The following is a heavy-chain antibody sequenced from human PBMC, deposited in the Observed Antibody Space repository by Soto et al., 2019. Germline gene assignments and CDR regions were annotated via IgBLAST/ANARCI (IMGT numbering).Heavy chain of an antibody. D-gene: IGHD3-10*01. CDR2: INAGNGNT. J-gene: IGHJ4*02. V-gene: IGHV1-3*01. CDR3: ARISMVRGVIIVPFDY. Sequence: ASVKVSCKASGYTFTGYAMHWVRQAPGQRLERMGWINAGNGNTKYSQKFQGRVTITRDTSASTAYMELSSLRSEDTAVYYCARISMVRGVIIVPFDYWGQGTLVTVSS. CDR1: GYTFTGYA.